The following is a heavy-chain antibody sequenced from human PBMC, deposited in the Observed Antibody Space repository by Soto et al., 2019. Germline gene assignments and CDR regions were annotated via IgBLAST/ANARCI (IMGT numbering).Heavy chain of an antibody. CDR2: MSGSNGDT. CDR3: AKVRIRGAVADRGYYGMDV. D-gene: IGHD6-19*01. V-gene: IGHV3-23*01. CDR1: GFTFSSYG. J-gene: IGHJ6*02. Sequence: EVQLLESGGGLVQPGGSLRLSCAGSGFTFSSYGMSWVRQAPGKGLEWVSGMSGSNGDTYYADSVKGRFTISRDNLKNALFLQMSSLRVEDTAVYYCAKVRIRGAVADRGYYGMDVWGQGTTVTVSS.